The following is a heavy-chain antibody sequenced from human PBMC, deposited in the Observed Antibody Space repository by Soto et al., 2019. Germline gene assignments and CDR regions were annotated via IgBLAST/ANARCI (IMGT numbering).Heavy chain of an antibody. CDR3: AKGDILAGSKEGWDY. CDR2: IDGSGAGA. Sequence: EVQLLESGGGLVQPGGSLRLSCAASGFTFRSYAMSWVRQAPGRGLECVSSIDGSGAGAYYADSVKGRFTISRDNSKNTLDLQMNRLRAEETAVYYCAKGDILAGSKEGWDYWGQGTLVTVSS. J-gene: IGHJ4*02. CDR1: GFTFRSYA. D-gene: IGHD3-9*01. V-gene: IGHV3-23*01.